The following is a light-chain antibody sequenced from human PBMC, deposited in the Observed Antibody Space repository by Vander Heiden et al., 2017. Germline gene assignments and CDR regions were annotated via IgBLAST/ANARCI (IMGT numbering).Light chain of an antibody. J-gene: IGKJ3*01. V-gene: IGKV4-1*01. CDR1: QSVLYSSNNKNY. Sequence: DIVMTQSPDSLAVSLGERATINCKSSQSVLYSSNNKNYLAWYQHKPGQPPKLLIYWASTRESGVPDRFSGSGSGTDFTLIISSLQAEDVAVYYCQQYYSSPFTFGHGTKVDIK. CDR2: WAS. CDR3: QQYYSSPFT.